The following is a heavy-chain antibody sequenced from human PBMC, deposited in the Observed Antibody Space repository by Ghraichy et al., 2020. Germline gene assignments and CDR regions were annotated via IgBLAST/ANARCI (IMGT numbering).Heavy chain of an antibody. CDR2: IDWDDDK. CDR1: GFSLSISGMR. D-gene: IGHD5-18*01. V-gene: IGHV2-70*04. Sequence: SGPTLVKPTQTLTLTCTFSGFSLSISGMRVSWIRQPPGKALEWLARIDWDDDKFYSTSLKTRLTISKDTSKNQVVLTMTNMDPVDTATYYCARIGYSYGFAFDIWGQGTMVTVSS. J-gene: IGHJ3*02. CDR3: ARIGYSYGFAFDI.